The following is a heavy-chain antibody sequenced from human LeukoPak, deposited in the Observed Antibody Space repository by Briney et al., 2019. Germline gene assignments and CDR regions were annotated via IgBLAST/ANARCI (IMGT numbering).Heavy chain of an antibody. Sequence: GGSLRLSCAASGFTFDDYAMHWVRRAPGKGLEWVSGISWNSGGIGYADSVKGRFTISRDNAKNSLYLQMNSLRAEDTALYYCAKDNSGSSWYYFDYWGQGTLVTVSS. CDR3: AKDNSGSSWYYFDY. J-gene: IGHJ4*02. CDR1: GFTFDDYA. D-gene: IGHD6-13*01. V-gene: IGHV3-9*01. CDR2: ISWNSGGI.